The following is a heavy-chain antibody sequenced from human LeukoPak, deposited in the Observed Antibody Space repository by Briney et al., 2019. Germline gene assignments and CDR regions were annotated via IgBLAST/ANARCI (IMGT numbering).Heavy chain of an antibody. D-gene: IGHD5-18*01. Sequence: GESLKISCAASGFTFSNAWMSWVRQAPGKGLEWVGRIKSKTDGGTTDYAAPVKGRFTISRDDSKITLYLQMNSLKTEDTAVYYCTTCGYSYGSDYWGQGTLVTVSS. V-gene: IGHV3-15*01. CDR1: GFTFSNAW. J-gene: IGHJ4*02. CDR2: IKSKTDGGTT. CDR3: TTCGYSYGSDY.